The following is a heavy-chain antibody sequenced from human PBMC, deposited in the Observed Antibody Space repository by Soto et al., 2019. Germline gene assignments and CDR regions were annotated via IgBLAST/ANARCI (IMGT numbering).Heavy chain of an antibody. CDR2: INPNSGGT. CDR1: GYTFTTYN. J-gene: IGHJ6*02. Sequence: ASVKVSCKASGYTFTTYNINWVRQATVQVLEWMVCINPNSGGTNYAQKFQGRVTMTRDTSISTAYMELSRLRSDETAVYYCARAKISQMGTILAPGMDVWGQGTTVTLSS. V-gene: IGHV1-2*02. D-gene: IGHD1-1*01. CDR3: ARAKISQMGTILAPGMDV.